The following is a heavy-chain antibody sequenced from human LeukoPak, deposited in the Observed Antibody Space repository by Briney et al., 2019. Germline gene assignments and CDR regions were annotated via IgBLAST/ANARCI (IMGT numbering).Heavy chain of an antibody. D-gene: IGHD3-10*01. J-gene: IGHJ5*02. Sequence: SQTLSLTCTVSGGSISSGGYYWSWIRQHPGKGLEWIGYIYYSGSTYYNPSLKSRVTISVDTSKNQFSLKLSSVTAADTAVYYCARVDYGSGSYRFDPWGQGTLVTVSS. CDR3: ARVDYGSGSYRFDP. CDR2: IYYSGST. CDR1: GGSISSGGYY. V-gene: IGHV4-31*03.